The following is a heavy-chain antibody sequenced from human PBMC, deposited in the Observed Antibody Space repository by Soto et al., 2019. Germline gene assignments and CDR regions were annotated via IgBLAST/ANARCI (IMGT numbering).Heavy chain of an antibody. CDR1: GGSISVYY. Sequence: ETLSLTCTISGGSISVYYWSWVRQPPGHELEWIGYIYASGSPYYNPSLRSRVTISADTSKNQISLKLTSPTAADTAVYYCARGVGSSPPRYWGRGTLVTVSS. CDR2: IYASGSP. D-gene: IGHD1-26*01. J-gene: IGHJ4*02. V-gene: IGHV4-59*01. CDR3: ARGVGSSPPRY.